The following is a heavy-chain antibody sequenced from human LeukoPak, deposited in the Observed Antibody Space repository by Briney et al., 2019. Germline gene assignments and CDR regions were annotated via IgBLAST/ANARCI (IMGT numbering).Heavy chain of an antibody. Sequence: GGSLRLSCAASGFTFSSYSMNWVRQAPGKGLEWVSDISSSSSTIYYADSVKGRFTISRDNAKNSLYLQMNSLRDEDTAVYYCARRYSSSWYRGYYFDYWGQGTLVTVSS. J-gene: IGHJ4*02. V-gene: IGHV3-48*02. CDR2: ISSSSSTI. CDR1: GFTFSSYS. D-gene: IGHD6-13*01. CDR3: ARRYSSSWYRGYYFDY.